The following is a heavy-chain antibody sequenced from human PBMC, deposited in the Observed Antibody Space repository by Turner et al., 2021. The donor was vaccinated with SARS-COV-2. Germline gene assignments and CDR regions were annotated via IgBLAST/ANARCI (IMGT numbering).Heavy chain of an antibody. J-gene: IGHJ5*02. Sequence: QVQLQKSGPGLVKPSETLSLICSVSGGFISGDYWSWIRQPPGKGLEWIGNIHYSGSTNYNPSLKSRVTVSVDTSKNQFSLKLSSVTAADTAVYYCARAHYPGSLFRFDPWGQGTLVTVSS. D-gene: IGHD2-21*01. CDR2: IHYSGST. CDR3: ARAHYPGSLFRFDP. CDR1: GGFISGDY. V-gene: IGHV4-59*01.